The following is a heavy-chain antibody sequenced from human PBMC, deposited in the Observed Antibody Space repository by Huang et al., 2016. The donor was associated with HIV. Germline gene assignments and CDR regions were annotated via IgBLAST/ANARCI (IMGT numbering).Heavy chain of an antibody. D-gene: IGHD3-10*01. CDR3: ARHDPDYDGSGIYYNNPIY. CDR1: GGSFSSSFYY. Sequence: QLQLQESGPGLVKPSETLSLTCTVSGGSFSSSFYYWGWIRQPPGKGLEWLGTIYYSGSTYYKPALKSRVTISVDTSKNQFSRKLSSVAAADTAVYYCARHDPDYDGSGIYYNNPIYWGQGTLVTVSS. J-gene: IGHJ4*02. V-gene: IGHV4-39*01. CDR2: IYYSGST.